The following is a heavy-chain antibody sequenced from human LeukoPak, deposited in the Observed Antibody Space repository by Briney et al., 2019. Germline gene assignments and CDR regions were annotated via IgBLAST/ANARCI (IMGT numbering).Heavy chain of an antibody. Sequence: ETLSLTCTVSGGSISSVSYYWGWLRQSPGKGLECIGSIFYNGRVFYNPSLKSRVTISVDTSKNQFSLRLNSVTAAGTSVYYCARISYSSCINYWGQGTLVTVSS. V-gene: IGHV4-39*01. D-gene: IGHD6-19*01. J-gene: IGHJ4*02. CDR1: GGSISSVSYY. CDR3: ARISYSSCINY. CDR2: IFYNGRV.